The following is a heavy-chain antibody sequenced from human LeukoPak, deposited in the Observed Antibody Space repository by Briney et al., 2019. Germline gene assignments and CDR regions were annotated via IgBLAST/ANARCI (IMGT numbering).Heavy chain of an antibody. D-gene: IGHD4-17*01. CDR1: GGSISSGDYY. J-gene: IGHJ4*02. CDR3: ARLTVTEYFDY. V-gene: IGHV4-30-4*08. Sequence: PSQTLSLTCTVSGGSISSGDYYWSWIRQPPGKGLEWIGYIYYSGSTYYNPSLKSRVIISVDTSKKQFSLKLSSVTAADTAVYYCARLTVTEYFDYWGQGTLVTVSS. CDR2: IYYSGST.